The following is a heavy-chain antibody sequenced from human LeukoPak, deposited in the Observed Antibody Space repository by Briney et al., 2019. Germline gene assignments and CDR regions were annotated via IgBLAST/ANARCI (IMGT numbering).Heavy chain of an antibody. CDR3: ARDLGDFWSGFYGMDV. V-gene: IGHV1-69*01. CDR1: GGTFSSYA. J-gene: IGHJ6*02. CDR2: IIPIFGTA. Sequence: GASVKVSCKASGGTFSSYAISWVRQAPGQGLEWMGGIIPIFGTANYAQKFQGRVTITADESTSTAYMELSSLRSEDTAVYYCARDLGDFWSGFYGMDVWGQGTTVTVSS. D-gene: IGHD3-3*01.